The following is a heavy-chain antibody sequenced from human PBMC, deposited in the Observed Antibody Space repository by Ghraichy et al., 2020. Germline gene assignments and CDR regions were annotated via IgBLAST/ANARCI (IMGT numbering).Heavy chain of an antibody. V-gene: IGHV3-74*01. Sequence: GESLNISCAASGFTFSTYWMHWVRQVPGKGLVWVSRINSVGSSTSYVDSVKGRFTVSRDNAKNTLYLQMNSLRAEDTAVYYCARAFSSSWSLADYWGQGTLVTVAS. J-gene: IGHJ4*02. CDR2: INSVGSST. D-gene: IGHD6-13*01. CDR3: ARAFSSSWSLADY. CDR1: GFTFSTYW.